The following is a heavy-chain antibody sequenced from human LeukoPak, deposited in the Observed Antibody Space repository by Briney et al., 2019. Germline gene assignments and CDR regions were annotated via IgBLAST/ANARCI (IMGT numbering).Heavy chain of an antibody. D-gene: IGHD2/OR15-2a*01. Sequence: GASLKISCKGSGSSFTSYWIGWVRQLPGKGLEWMGIIYPGDSDTRYSPSFQGQVTISVDKYISTAYLQWSSLQSFDTAMYYCARAPSIISHPRWFDPCGQGTLVTVSS. CDR2: IYPGDSDT. J-gene: IGHJ5*02. CDR3: ARAPSIISHPRWFDP. CDR1: GSSFTSYW. V-gene: IGHV5-51*01.